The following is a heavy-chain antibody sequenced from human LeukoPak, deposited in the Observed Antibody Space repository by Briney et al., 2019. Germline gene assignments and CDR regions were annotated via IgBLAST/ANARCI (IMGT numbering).Heavy chain of an antibody. D-gene: IGHD2-15*01. J-gene: IGHJ5*02. Sequence: PGGSPRLSCAASGFTLTSYAMSWVRQAPGKGLEWVSAISGSGDTTYYADSVKGRFTISRDTSKNTLYLQMNSLRAEDTAIYFCANERRGGSPNNWFDPWGQGTLVTVSS. CDR3: ANERRGGSPNNWFDP. CDR1: GFTLTSYA. V-gene: IGHV3-23*01. CDR2: ISGSGDTT.